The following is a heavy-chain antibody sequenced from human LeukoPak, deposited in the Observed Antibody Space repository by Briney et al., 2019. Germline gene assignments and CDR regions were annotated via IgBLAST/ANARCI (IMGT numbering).Heavy chain of an antibody. CDR3: ARALVPAAYSHFDY. D-gene: IGHD2-2*01. CDR2: IIPIFGTA. CDR1: GGTFSSYA. V-gene: IGHV1-69*13. Sequence: SVKVSCKASGGTFSSYAISWVRQAPGQGLEWMGGIIPIFGTANYAQKFQGRVTITADESTSTAHMKLSSLRSEDTAVYYCARALVPAAYSHFDYWGLGTLVTVSS. J-gene: IGHJ4*02.